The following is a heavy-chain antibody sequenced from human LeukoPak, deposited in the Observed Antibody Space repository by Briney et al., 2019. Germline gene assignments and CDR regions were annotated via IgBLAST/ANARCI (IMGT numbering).Heavy chain of an antibody. CDR2: ISAYNGNT. CDR1: GYTFTSYG. CDR3: ARGAAYDSSADDAFDI. V-gene: IGHV1-18*01. J-gene: IGHJ3*02. Sequence: ASVKVSCKASGYTFTSYGISWVGQAPGQGLEWMGWISAYNGNTNYAQKLQGRVTMTTDTSTSTAYMELRSLRSDDTAVYYCARGAAYDSSADDAFDIWGQGTMVTVSS. D-gene: IGHD3-22*01.